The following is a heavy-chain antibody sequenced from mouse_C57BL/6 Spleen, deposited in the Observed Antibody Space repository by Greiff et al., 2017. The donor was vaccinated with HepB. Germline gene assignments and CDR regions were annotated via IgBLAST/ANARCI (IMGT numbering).Heavy chain of an antibody. V-gene: IGHV2-2*01. Sequence: VQVVESGPGLVQPSQSLSITCTVSGFSLTSYGVHWVRQSPGKGLEWLGVIWSGGSTDYNAAFISRLSISKDNSKSQVFFKMNSLQADDTAIYYCAPLYDYNYYAMDYWGQGTSVTVSS. CDR1: GFSLTSYG. CDR3: APLYDYNYYAMDY. D-gene: IGHD2-4*01. J-gene: IGHJ4*01. CDR2: IWSGGST.